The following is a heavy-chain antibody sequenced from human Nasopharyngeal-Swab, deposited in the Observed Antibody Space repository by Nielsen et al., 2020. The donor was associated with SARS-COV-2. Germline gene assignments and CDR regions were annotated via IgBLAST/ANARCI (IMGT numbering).Heavy chain of an antibody. J-gene: IGHJ6*03. Sequence: SVKVSCKASGGTFSSYAISWVRQAPGQGLEWMGGIIPIFGTANYAQKFQGRVTITVDESTSTAYMELSSLRSEDTAVYYCARQDVVVPAAKSKKYYMDVWGKGTTVTVSS. D-gene: IGHD2-2*01. V-gene: IGHV1-69*13. CDR3: ARQDVVVPAAKSKKYYMDV. CDR1: GGTFSSYA. CDR2: IIPIFGTA.